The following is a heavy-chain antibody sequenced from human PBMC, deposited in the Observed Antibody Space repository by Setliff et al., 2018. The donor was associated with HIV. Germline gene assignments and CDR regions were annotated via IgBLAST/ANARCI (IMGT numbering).Heavy chain of an antibody. CDR3: ARLSGGMVPNY. J-gene: IGHJ4*02. D-gene: IGHD3-10*01. V-gene: IGHV4-39*01. CDR2: IYHTGIT. CDR1: GGSITRTPYY. Sequence: LSLTCTVSGGSITRTPYYWGWIRQPPGKGLEWIGSIYHTGITYDNPSLKSRVTISVDTSKNQISLRLSSVTAADTAVYYCARLSGGMVPNYWGQGTLVTVAS.